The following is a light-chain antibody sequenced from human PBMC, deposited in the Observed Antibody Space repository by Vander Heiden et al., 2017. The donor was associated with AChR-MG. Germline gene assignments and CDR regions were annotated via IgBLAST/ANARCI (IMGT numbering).Light chain of an antibody. CDR3: CSYVGSYRV. CDR1: SSDVGGYSY. Sequence: QSALTQPRSVSGSPGQSVTISCTGTSSDVGGYSYVSWYQQHPGKAPKLMIYDVSQRPSGVPDRFSGSKSGNTASLTISGLQAEDEADYYCCSYVGSYRVFGGGTKLTGL. CDR2: DVS. V-gene: IGLV2-11*01. J-gene: IGLJ2*01.